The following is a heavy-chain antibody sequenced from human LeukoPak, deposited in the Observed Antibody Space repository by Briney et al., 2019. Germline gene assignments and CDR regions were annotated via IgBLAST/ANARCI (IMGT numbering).Heavy chain of an antibody. J-gene: IGHJ4*02. CDR3: ARPHEAYYDFWSGPSADDYFDY. CDR2: INPSGGST. Sequence: GASVKVSCKASGYTFTSYYMHWVRQAPGQGLEWMGIINPSGGSTSYAQKFQGRVTMTRDTSTSTAYMELRSLRSDDTAVYYCARPHEAYYDFWSGPSADDYFDYWGQGTLVTVSS. CDR1: GYTFTSYY. V-gene: IGHV1-46*01. D-gene: IGHD3-3*01.